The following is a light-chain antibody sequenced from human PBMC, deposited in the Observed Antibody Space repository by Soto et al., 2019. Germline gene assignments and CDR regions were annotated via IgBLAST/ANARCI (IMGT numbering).Light chain of an antibody. CDR1: SSDVGGYNY. Sequence: QSALTQPASVSGSPGQSITISCTGTSSDVGGYNYVSWYQQHPGKAPKLMIYEVSNRPSGVSNRFSGSKSGNTASLTISGLQTEDEAYYYCSSYTSSSTLHVFGTGTKLTVL. J-gene: IGLJ1*01. V-gene: IGLV2-14*01. CDR3: SSYTSSSTLHV. CDR2: EVS.